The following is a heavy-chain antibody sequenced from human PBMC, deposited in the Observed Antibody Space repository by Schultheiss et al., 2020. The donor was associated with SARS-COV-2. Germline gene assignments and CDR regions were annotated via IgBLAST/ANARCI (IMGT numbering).Heavy chain of an antibody. CDR1: GGSVNSGSYY. Sequence: SQTLSLTCTVSGGSVNSGSYYWTWIRQPPGKGLEWIGHIFYSGSTNYNPSLKSRVTISVDTAKNQVSLKLSSVTAADTAVYYCARVRLDYDILTGYSTALDYGMDVWGQGTTVTVSS. CDR2: IFYSGST. J-gene: IGHJ6*02. D-gene: IGHD3-9*01. V-gene: IGHV4-61*01. CDR3: ARVRLDYDILTGYSTALDYGMDV.